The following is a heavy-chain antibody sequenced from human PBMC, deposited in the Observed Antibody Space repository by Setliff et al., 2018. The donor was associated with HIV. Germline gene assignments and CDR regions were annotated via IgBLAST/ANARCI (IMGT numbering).Heavy chain of an antibody. J-gene: IGHJ6*02. Sequence: SETLSLTCTVSGGSISSHYWNWIRQAPGKGLEWIGTMYFSGNARISPFFKSRVTISVDTSKNQLSLNLTSVTAADTAVYYCARVETTVRGATYAMDVWGQGTTVTVSS. CDR2: MYFSGNA. CDR3: ARVETTVRGATYAMDV. V-gene: IGHV4-59*11. CDR1: GGSISSHY. D-gene: IGHD3-10*01.